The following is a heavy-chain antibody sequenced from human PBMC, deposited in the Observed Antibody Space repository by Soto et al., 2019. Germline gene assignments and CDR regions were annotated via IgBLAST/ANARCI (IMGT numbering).Heavy chain of an antibody. D-gene: IGHD3-10*01. Sequence: ASVKVSCKASGYTFTRYNVHWVRQAPGQGLEWMAIINPSGGTTYYVQKFEGRVTLTTDTSTSTVYMELRSLRSDDTAVYYCARGITMVRGGFAFDIWGQGTMVTVSS. CDR3: ARGITMVRGGFAFDI. V-gene: IGHV1-46*01. J-gene: IGHJ3*02. CDR1: GYTFTRYN. CDR2: INPSGGTT.